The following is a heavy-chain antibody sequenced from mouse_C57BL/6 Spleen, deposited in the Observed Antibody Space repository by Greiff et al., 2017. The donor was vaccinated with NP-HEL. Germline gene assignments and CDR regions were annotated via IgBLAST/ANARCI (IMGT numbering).Heavy chain of an antibody. CDR3: ARNYYGSSYEWYFDV. Sequence: LQESGPELVKPGASVKISCKASGYTFTDYYINWVKQRPGQGLEWIGWIYPGSGNTKYNEKFKGKATLTVDTSSSTAYMQLSSLTSEDSAVYFCARNYYGSSYEWYFDVWGTGTTVTVSS. J-gene: IGHJ1*03. CDR2: IYPGSGNT. V-gene: IGHV1-84*01. D-gene: IGHD1-1*01. CDR1: GYTFTDYY.